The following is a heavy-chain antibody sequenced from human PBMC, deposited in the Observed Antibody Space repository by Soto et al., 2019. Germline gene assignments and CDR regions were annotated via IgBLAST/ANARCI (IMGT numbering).Heavy chain of an antibody. V-gene: IGHV3-23*01. Sequence: EVQLLESGGGLVQPGGSLRLSCAVSRFTFSSYAMSWVRQAPGKVLEWVSAISGSGGSTYYADSVKGRFTISRDNSKNTLYLQMNSLRAEDTAVYYSAKSGSRDYGDLNWFDPWGQGTLVTVSS. CDR1: RFTFSSYA. CDR2: ISGSGGST. J-gene: IGHJ5*02. CDR3: AKSGSRDYGDLNWFDP. D-gene: IGHD4-17*01.